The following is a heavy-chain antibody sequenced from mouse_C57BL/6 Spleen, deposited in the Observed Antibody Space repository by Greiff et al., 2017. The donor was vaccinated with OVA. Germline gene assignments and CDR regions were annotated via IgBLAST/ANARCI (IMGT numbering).Heavy chain of an antibody. D-gene: IGHD2-4*01. CDR3: ARSGNDYWFAY. CDR2: IDPSDSET. V-gene: IGHV1-52*01. J-gene: IGHJ3*01. Sequence: QVQLQQPGAELVRPGSSVKPSCKASGYTFTSYWMHWVKQRPIQGLEWIGNIDPSDSETHYNQKFKDKATLTVDKSSSTAYMQLSSLTSEDSAVYYCARSGNDYWFAYWGQGTLVTVSA. CDR1: GYTFTSYW.